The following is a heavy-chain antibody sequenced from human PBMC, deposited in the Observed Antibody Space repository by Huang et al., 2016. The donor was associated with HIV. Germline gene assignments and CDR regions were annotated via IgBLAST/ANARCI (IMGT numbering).Heavy chain of an antibody. CDR2: SNNLGRT. V-gene: IGHV4-34*02. J-gene: IGHJ5*02. D-gene: IGHD3-10*01. Sequence: QVHLQQWGAGLLKSAETLSLTCAVYGGSLSGDYWSWLRLTPGKGLERIGESNNLGRTNYNPSLKSRVSISMDGSKKQFSLKLRASSDADTAVYFCARDGTKNPRGWFDPWGQGTLVTVSS. CDR1: GGSLSGDY. CDR3: ARDGTKNPRGWFDP.